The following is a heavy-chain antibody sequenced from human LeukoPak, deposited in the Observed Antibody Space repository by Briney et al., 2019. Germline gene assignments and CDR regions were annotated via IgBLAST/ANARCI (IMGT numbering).Heavy chain of an antibody. J-gene: IGHJ4*02. D-gene: IGHD5-18*01. CDR1: GYTITSYY. Sequence: GASVKVSCKASGYTITSYYMHWVRQAPGQGLEWMGIINPSGGSTSYAQRFQGRVTMTRDTSTSTVYMELYSLRSEDTAVYYCARAYTYGIFDYWGQGTLVTVSS. V-gene: IGHV1-46*01. CDR2: INPSGGST. CDR3: ARAYTYGIFDY.